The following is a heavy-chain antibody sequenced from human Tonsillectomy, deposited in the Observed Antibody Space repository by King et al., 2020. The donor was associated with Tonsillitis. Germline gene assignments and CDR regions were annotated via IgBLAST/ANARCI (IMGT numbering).Heavy chain of an antibody. V-gene: IGHV4-34*01. CDR1: GGSFSGYY. CDR3: ARSLNDSSGYYSDWYFDY. Sequence: VQLQQWGAGLLKPSETLSLTCADYGGSFSGYYWNWIRQPPGKGLEWIGEITHSGRTNYNPSLKMGVTMSLETSMNKFSLKLSSVTAADTAVYYCARSLNDSSGYYSDWYFDYWGQGTLVTVSS. J-gene: IGHJ4*02. D-gene: IGHD3-22*01. CDR2: ITHSGRT.